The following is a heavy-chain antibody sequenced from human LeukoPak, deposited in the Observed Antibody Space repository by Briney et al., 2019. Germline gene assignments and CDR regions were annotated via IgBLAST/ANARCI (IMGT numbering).Heavy chain of an antibody. D-gene: IGHD3-3*01. V-gene: IGHV3-48*01. CDR1: GFTFNSYN. Sequence: GGSLRLSCAASGFTFNSYNMNWVRQAPGKGLEWVSYISGSTSTLYYADSVKGRFTISRDNAKNSLFLELNSLRVEDTAVYYCAREADSWSGYDPALMLDHWGQGTLVTVSS. CDR3: AREADSWSGYDPALMLDH. J-gene: IGHJ5*02. CDR2: ISGSTSTL.